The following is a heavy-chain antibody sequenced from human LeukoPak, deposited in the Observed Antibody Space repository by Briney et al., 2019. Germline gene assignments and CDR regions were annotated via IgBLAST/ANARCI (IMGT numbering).Heavy chain of an antibody. J-gene: IGHJ3*02. V-gene: IGHV5-51*01. CDR1: GYSFTSYW. D-gene: IGHD1-26*01. Sequence: GESLKISCKGSGYSFTSYWIGWVRQMPGKGLEWMGIIYPGDSDTGYSPSFQGQVTISADKSISTAYLQWSSLKASDTAMYYCAIGSGSYYAPYAAFDIWGQGTMVTVSS. CDR2: IYPGDSDT. CDR3: AIGSGSYYAPYAAFDI.